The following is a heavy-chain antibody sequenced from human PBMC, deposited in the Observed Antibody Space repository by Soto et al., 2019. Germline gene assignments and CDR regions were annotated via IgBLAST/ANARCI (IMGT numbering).Heavy chain of an antibody. V-gene: IGHV1-69*01. CDR3: ARERVGYGMDV. CDR2: IIPIFDTA. J-gene: IGHJ6*02. Sequence: QVQLVQSGAEVKKPGSSVKVSCKASGGTFSTYGISWVRQAPGQGLEWMGGIIPIFDTANYAQKFQGRVTITADESTTTVYMELSSLRSEGTAVYYCARERVGYGMDVWGQGTTVTVSS. D-gene: IGHD1-26*01. CDR1: GGTFSTYG.